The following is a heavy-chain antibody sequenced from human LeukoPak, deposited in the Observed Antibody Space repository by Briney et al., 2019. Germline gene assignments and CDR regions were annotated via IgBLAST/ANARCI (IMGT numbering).Heavy chain of an antibody. J-gene: IGHJ6*03. CDR3: ARGEYGDDKYYYYYYMDV. CDR2: IYRNGST. Sequence: SETLSLTCTVSGYSISSGYFWGWIRPPPGKGLEWFGSIYRNGSTYYNPSLKSRVTISVDTSKNQFSLKLSSVTAADTAVYYCARGEYGDDKYYYYYYMDVWGKGTTVTISS. V-gene: IGHV4-38-2*02. CDR1: GYSISSGYF. D-gene: IGHD4-17*01.